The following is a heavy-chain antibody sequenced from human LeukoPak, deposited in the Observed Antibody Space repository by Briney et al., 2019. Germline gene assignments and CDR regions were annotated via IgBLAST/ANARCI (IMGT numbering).Heavy chain of an antibody. CDR2: IYYSGST. Sequence: VKPSETLSLTCTVSGGSISSSSYYWGWIRQPPGKGLEWIGNIYYSGSTYYNPSLKSRVTISVDTSKNQFSLKLSSVTAADTAVYYCARIQIWFGETKFDPWGQGTLVTVSS. CDR1: GGSISSSSYY. CDR3: ARIQIWFGETKFDP. D-gene: IGHD3-10*01. V-gene: IGHV4-39*01. J-gene: IGHJ5*02.